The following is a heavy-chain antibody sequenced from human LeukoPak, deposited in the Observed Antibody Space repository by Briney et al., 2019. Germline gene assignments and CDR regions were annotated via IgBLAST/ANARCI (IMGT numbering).Heavy chain of an antibody. J-gene: IGHJ6*04. CDR3: AELGITMIGGV. V-gene: IGHV3-48*01. D-gene: IGHD3-10*02. Sequence: GGSLRLSCVASGITFSSYSMNWVRQAPGKGLEWVSYISSFSGTINYADSVKGRFTISRDNAKNSLYLQMNSLRAEDTAVYYCAELGITMIGGVWGKGTTVTISS. CDR2: ISSFSGTI. CDR1: GITFSSYS.